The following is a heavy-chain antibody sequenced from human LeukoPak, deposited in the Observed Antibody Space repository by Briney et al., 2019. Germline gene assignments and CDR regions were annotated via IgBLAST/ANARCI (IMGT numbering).Heavy chain of an antibody. V-gene: IGHV4-59*01. CDR3: ARDNIVVVPAATADWNYYYYYGMDL. D-gene: IGHD2-2*01. J-gene: IGHJ6*02. Sequence: SETLSLTCTVSGGSISSYYWSWIRQPPGKGLEWVGYIYYRGSTNYNPSLKSRVTISVDTSKNQFSLKLSSVTAADTAVYYCARDNIVVVPAATADWNYYYYYGMDLWGQGPTVTVSS. CDR2: IYYRGST. CDR1: GGSISSYY.